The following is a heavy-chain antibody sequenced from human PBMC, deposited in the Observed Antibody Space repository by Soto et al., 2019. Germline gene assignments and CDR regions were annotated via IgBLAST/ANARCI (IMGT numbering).Heavy chain of an antibody. Sequence: QVQLQESGPGLVKASETLSLTCTVSGGSVTSGSHYWTWIRQPPGRGLEWIGYIYYSGRTKYNPSLESRVTMSIDTSKKQFSLKLSSVTAADTAVYYCARDFSNSGTSHGVWLDPWGQGTLVTVSS. CDR1: GGSVTSGSHY. V-gene: IGHV4-61*01. CDR2: IYYSGRT. J-gene: IGHJ5*02. CDR3: ARDFSNSGTSHGVWLDP. D-gene: IGHD1-26*01.